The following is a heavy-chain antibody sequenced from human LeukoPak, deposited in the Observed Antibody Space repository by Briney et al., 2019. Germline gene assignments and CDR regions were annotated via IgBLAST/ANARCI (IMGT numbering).Heavy chain of an antibody. J-gene: IGHJ5*02. CDR3: ATTVGYCSGGSCYGWFDP. CDR2: INHSGST. CDR1: GGSFSGYY. Sequence: SETLSLTCAVYGGSFSGYYWSWIRQPPGKGLEWIGEINHSGSTNYNPSLKSRVTKSVDTSKNQFSLKLSSVTAADTAVYYCATTVGYCSGGSCYGWFDPWGQGTLVTVSS. D-gene: IGHD2-15*01. V-gene: IGHV4-34*01.